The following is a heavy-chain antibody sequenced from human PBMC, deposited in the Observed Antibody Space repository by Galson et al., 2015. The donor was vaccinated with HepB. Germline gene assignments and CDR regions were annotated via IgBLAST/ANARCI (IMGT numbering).Heavy chain of an antibody. CDR3: ASPFCTGGSCYPLWY. J-gene: IGHJ4*02. V-gene: IGHV3-53*01. CDR1: GFTVSNTY. CDR2: IYSGGAT. D-gene: IGHD2-15*01. Sequence: SLRLSCAASGFTVSNTYMNWVRQAPGKGLEWVSVIYSGGATYYADSVMGRFTISRDNSKNTLYLHVNNLRAEDTAVYYCASPFCTGGSCYPLWYWGQGTLVTVSS.